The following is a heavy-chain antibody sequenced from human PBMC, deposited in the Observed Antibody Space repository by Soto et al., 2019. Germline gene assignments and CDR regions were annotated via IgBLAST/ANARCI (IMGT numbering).Heavy chain of an antibody. CDR1: GFTFSSYW. V-gene: IGHV3-7*04. CDR2: INQDGSEK. J-gene: IGHJ4*02. CDR3: ARGRGTAGTRYFDY. Sequence: GGSLRLSCAASGFTFSSYWMSWVRQAPGKGLEWVANINQDGSEKYYVDSVRGRFTISRDNVKNSLYLQMNSLRADDTAVYYCARGRGTAGTRYFDYWGQGALVTVS. D-gene: IGHD6-13*01.